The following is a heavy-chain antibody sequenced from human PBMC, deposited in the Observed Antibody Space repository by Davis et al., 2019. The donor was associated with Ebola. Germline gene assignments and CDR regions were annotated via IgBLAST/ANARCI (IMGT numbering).Heavy chain of an antibody. CDR3: ARAGFYYESSDYYEYPTWFDP. V-gene: IGHV3-13*01. D-gene: IGHD3-22*01. J-gene: IGHJ5*02. Sequence: GGSLRLSCAASGFTFSSYDMHWVRQATGKGLEWVSAIGTAGDTYYPGSVKGRFTISRENAKNSLYLQMNSLRAEDTAVYYCARAGFYYESSDYYEYPTWFDPWGQGSLVTVSS. CDR2: IGTAGDT. CDR1: GFTFSSYD.